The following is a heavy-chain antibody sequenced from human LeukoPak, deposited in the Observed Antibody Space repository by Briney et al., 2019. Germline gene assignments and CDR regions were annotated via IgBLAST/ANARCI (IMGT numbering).Heavy chain of an antibody. CDR3: ARVDCSGGSCYAFDI. CDR2: INHSGSS. D-gene: IGHD2-15*01. J-gene: IGHJ3*02. V-gene: IGHV4-34*01. Sequence: PSETLSLTCAVYGGSFSGYYWTCIRQPPGKGLEWIGEINHSGSSNYNPSLKSRVTISVDTSKNQFSLKLSSVTAADTAVYYCARVDCSGGSCYAFDIWGQGIMVTVSS. CDR1: GGSFSGYY.